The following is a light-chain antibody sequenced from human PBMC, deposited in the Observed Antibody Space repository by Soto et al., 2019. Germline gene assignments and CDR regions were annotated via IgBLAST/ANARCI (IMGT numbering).Light chain of an antibody. V-gene: IGKV1-5*03. CDR3: QQYNSYSWT. Sequence: DIQMTQYPSTLSASVGDRVTITCRASQSISSWLAWYQQKPGKAPKLLIYKASSLESGVPSSFSGSGSGTEFTLTISSLQPDDFATYYCQQYNSYSWTFGQGTKVEIK. CDR1: QSISSW. CDR2: KAS. J-gene: IGKJ1*01.